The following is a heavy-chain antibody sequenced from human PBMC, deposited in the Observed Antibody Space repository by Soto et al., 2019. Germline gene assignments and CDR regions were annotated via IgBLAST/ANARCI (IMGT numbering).Heavy chain of an antibody. J-gene: IGHJ6*02. Sequence: PGESLKISCKGSGYSFPSQWIGWVRQTPGKGLEWMGSIYPADSDTRYSPSFQGQVTISADKSIRTAYLEWSSLKASDRAMYYCARITTGTTSCTAYYYGMDVWGQGTTVTVSS. V-gene: IGHV5-51*01. D-gene: IGHD4-17*01. CDR3: ARITTGTTSCTAYYYGMDV. CDR1: GYSFPSQW. CDR2: IYPADSDT.